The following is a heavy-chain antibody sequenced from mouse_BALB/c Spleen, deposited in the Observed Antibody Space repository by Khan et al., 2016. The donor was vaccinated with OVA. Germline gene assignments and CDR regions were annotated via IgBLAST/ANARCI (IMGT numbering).Heavy chain of an antibody. CDR1: GYSITSDYA. CDR3: ARVYGGDFDY. CDR2: ISYSGNT. Sequence: EVQLQESGPGLVKPSRSLSLTCTVTGYSITSDYAWNWIRQFPGNKLEWMGFISYSGNTNYNPSLKSRISITRDTSKNQFFLQLNSVTTEDTATYYCARVYGGDFDYWGQGTTLTVSS. J-gene: IGHJ2*01. V-gene: IGHV3-2*02. D-gene: IGHD1-1*01.